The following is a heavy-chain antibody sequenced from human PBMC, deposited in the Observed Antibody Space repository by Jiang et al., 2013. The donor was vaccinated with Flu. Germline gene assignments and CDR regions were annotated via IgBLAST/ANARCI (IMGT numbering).Heavy chain of an antibody. D-gene: IGHD3-3*01. J-gene: IGHJ6*02. CDR2: IDPSDSYT. CDR3: ARREKFEDDYYYYYYGMDV. V-gene: IGHV5-10-1*01. Sequence: PGESLRISCKGSGYSFTSYWISWVRQMPGKGLEWMGRIDPSDSYTNYSPSFQGHVTISADKSISTAYLQWSSLKASDTAMYYCARREKFEDDYYYYYYGMDVWGQGTTVTVSS. CDR1: GYSFTSYW.